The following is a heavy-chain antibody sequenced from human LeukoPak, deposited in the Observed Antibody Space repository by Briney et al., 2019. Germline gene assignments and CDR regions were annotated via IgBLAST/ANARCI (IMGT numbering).Heavy chain of an antibody. Sequence: ASVKVSCKVSGYTLTELSMHWVRQAPGKGLEWMGGFDPEDGETIYAQKFQGRVTMTEYTSTDTAYMELSSLRSEDTAVYYCATDRTSDGYSSSWYTFDYWGQGTLVSVSS. CDR3: ATDRTSDGYSSSWYTFDY. CDR2: FDPEDGET. J-gene: IGHJ4*02. CDR1: GYTLTELS. V-gene: IGHV1-24*01. D-gene: IGHD6-13*01.